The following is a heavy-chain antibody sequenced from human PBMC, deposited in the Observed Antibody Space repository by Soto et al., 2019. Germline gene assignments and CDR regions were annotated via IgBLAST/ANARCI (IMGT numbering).Heavy chain of an antibody. V-gene: IGHV4-59*01. J-gene: IGHJ5*02. CDR2: IYYSGST. CDR3: ARFNLVFRFGDLFITGFDT. CDR1: GGSISSYY. D-gene: IGHD3-10*01. Sequence: ETLSLTCTVSGGSISSYYWSWIRHPPGKVLEWIGYIYYSGSTNYNPSLKSRVTISVDTSKNQFSLKLSSVTAADTAVYYCARFNLVFRFGDLFITGFDTWGQGTLVTVAS.